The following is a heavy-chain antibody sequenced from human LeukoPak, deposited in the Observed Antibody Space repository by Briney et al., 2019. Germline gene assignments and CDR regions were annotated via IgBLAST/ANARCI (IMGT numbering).Heavy chain of an antibody. D-gene: IGHD3-22*01. J-gene: IGHJ3*02. CDR3: ASSGYYLDAFDI. V-gene: IGHV1-2*02. Sequence: GASVKVSCKASGYTFTGYYIHWVRQAPGQGLEWMGWIDPNSGGTNYAQEFLGRVTMTRDTFISTAYMELSRLRSDDTAVYYCASSGYYLDAFDIWGQGTMVTVSS. CDR2: IDPNSGGT. CDR1: GYTFTGYY.